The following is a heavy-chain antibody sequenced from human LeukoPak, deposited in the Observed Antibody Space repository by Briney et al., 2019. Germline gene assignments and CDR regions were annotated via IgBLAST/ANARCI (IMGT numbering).Heavy chain of an antibody. CDR1: GGSISSYY. CDR2: IYTSGST. CDR3: AGVYSGGWWTYYYGMDV. Sequence: KPSETLSLTCTVSGGSISSYYWSWIRQPAGKGLEWIGRIYTSGSTNYNPSLKSRVTMSVDTSKNQFSLKLSSVTAADTAVYYCAGVYSGGWWTYYYGMDVWGQGTTVTVSS. D-gene: IGHD6-19*01. J-gene: IGHJ6*02. V-gene: IGHV4-4*07.